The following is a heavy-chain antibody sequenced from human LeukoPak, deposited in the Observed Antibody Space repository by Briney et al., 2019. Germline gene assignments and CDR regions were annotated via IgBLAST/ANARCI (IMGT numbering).Heavy chain of an antibody. V-gene: IGHV3-15*01. CDR1: GIYFIHAW. J-gene: IGHJ4*02. Sequence: GGSLRLSCEVSGIYFIHAWFSWVRQAPGKGLEWIGHVKGGSDAEPADYAASVKGRFTISRADSGNTLYLQMDSLRTEDTAVYFCATSGGNWDYFDYWGQGAPVTVSS. D-gene: IGHD3-16*01. CDR3: ATSGGNWDYFDY. CDR2: VKGGSDAEPA.